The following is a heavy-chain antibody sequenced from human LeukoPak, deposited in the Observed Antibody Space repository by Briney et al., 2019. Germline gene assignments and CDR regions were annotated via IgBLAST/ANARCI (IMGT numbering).Heavy chain of an antibody. J-gene: IGHJ4*02. CDR1: GSSISTSY. CDR2: IYYSGYT. D-gene: IGHD3-10*01. CDR3: ARARSDFGRFDS. Sequence: PSETLSLTCSFSGSSISTSYWSWIRQPPGKGLEWLAYIYYSGYTNYNPSLKSRVTISIDTSKNQFSLKLRSVTAADTAVYYCARARSDFGRFDSWGQGTLVTVSS. V-gene: IGHV4-59*01.